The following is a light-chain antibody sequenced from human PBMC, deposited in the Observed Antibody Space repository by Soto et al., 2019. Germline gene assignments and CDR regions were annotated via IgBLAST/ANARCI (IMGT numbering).Light chain of an antibody. J-gene: IGKJ1*01. CDR1: QSISVW. CDR2: DAT. CDR3: QQYHTSCWT. Sequence: DIEMTQSPSILSASIGDRVTISCRASQSISVWLAWYQQKPGKAPRVLIFDATALESGVPSRFSGSGSGRELTLTINNLQPDDFATYHCQQYHTSCWTSGQGTKVDI. V-gene: IGKV1-5*01.